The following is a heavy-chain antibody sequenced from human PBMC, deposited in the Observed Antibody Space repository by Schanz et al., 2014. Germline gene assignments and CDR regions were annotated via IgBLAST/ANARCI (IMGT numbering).Heavy chain of an antibody. Sequence: EVQLVESGGCLVQPGGSLRLSCAASGFTFSDSCMHWVRQAPGKGLVWVSRTSNDGSFTTFADSVKGRFTISRDNAKNTLYLQMNSLRAKDTAVYYCVRDTDYHFDCWGQGTLVTVSS. CDR1: GFTFSDSC. CDR3: VRDTDYHFDC. V-gene: IGHV3-74*01. J-gene: IGHJ4*02. CDR2: TSNDGSFT. D-gene: IGHD4-17*01.